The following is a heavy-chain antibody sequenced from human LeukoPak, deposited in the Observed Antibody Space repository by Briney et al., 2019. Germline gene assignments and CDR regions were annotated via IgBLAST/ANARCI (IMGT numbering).Heavy chain of an antibody. D-gene: IGHD3-16*02. J-gene: IGHJ3*02. CDR2: IIPMFGTA. V-gene: IGHV1-69*06. CDR3: ARGFMDYVGGSYRYDVFDI. Sequence: SVKVSCKASGYTFTSYAISWVRQAPGEGLEWMGGIIPMFGTANYAQKFQGRVTITADKSTSTAYMELSSLRSEDTAVYYCARGFMDYVGGSYRYDVFDIWGQGTMVTVSS. CDR1: GYTFTSYA.